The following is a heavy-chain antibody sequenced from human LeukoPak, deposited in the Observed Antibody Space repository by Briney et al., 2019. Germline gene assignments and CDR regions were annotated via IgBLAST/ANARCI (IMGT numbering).Heavy chain of an antibody. D-gene: IGHD3-10*01. CDR1: GYTFPNYY. CDR3: ARSYYYGSGSRPLVF. CDR2: INPNGGNT. Sequence: GSVTVSDTTSGYTFPNYYMHGVRQAPGQGLEWMGIINPNGGNTNYAQKFQDTITMTRDTSTSTVYMELSSLRSEDTAVYYCARSYYYGSGSRPLVFWGRATLVTVSS. V-gene: IGHV1-46*01. J-gene: IGHJ4*02.